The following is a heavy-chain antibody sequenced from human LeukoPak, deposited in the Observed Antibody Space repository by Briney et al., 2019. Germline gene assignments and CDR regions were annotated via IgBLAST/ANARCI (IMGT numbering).Heavy chain of an antibody. CDR1: GFTFNNAW. Sequence: SGGSLRLSCATSGFTFNNAWMSWVRQAPGKGLEWVSYISSSSTIYYADSVKGRFTISRDNAKNSLYLQMNSLRDEDTAVYYCARGNWAFDYWGRGTLLTVSS. CDR3: ARGNWAFDY. D-gene: IGHD7-27*01. CDR2: ISSSSTI. J-gene: IGHJ4*02. V-gene: IGHV3-69-1*01.